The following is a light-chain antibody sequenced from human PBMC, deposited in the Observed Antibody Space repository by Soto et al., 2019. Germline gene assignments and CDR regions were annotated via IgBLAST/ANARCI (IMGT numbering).Light chain of an antibody. V-gene: IGLV4-69*01. Sequence: QPVLTQSPSASASLGASVKLTCTLSSGHSSYAIAWHQQQPEKGPRYLMKLNSDGSHRKGDGIPDRFSGSSSGAERYLTISSLQSEDEADYYCQTGGTGIVFGGGTKVTVL. CDR2: LNSDGSH. J-gene: IGLJ3*02. CDR1: SGHSSYA. CDR3: QTGGTGIV.